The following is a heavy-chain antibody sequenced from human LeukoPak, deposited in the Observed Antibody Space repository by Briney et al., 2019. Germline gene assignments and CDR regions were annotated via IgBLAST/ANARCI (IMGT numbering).Heavy chain of an antibody. CDR1: GFIFSSYA. V-gene: IGHV3-23*01. J-gene: IGHJ4*02. D-gene: IGHD3-22*01. Sequence: PGGSLRLSCAASGFIFSSYAMTWVRQAPGKGLDWVSGISGSGGSTYYADSVKGRFTISRDNSKNTLYLQMNSLRAEDTAVYCCAKTFYYYDTSGYYYWGQGTLVTVSS. CDR3: AKTFYYYDTSGYYY. CDR2: ISGSGGST.